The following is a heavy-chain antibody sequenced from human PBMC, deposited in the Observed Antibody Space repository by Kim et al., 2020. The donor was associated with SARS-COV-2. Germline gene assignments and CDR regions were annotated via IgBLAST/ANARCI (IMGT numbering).Heavy chain of an antibody. CDR2: IYYSGST. CDR3: ARELGPWRYDILTGLGAFDI. D-gene: IGHD3-9*01. Sequence: SETLSLTCTVSGGSISSYYWSWIRQPPGKGLEWIGYIYYSGSTNYNPSLKSRVTISVDTSKNQFSLKLSSVTAADTAVYYCARELGPWRYDILTGLGAFDIWGQGTMVTVSS. J-gene: IGHJ3*02. CDR1: GGSISSYY. V-gene: IGHV4-59*12.